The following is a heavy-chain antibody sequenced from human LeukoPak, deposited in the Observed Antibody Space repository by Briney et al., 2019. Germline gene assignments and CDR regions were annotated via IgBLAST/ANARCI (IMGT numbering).Heavy chain of an antibody. J-gene: IGHJ3*02. CDR3: ARDPPEGFTMVRGVTRGAFDI. CDR1: GGSISSSPYF. CDR2: VYYSGST. Sequence: SETLSLTCTVSGGSISSSPYFWGWIRQPPGKGLEWIGSVYYSGSTYYNPSLKSRITISADTSKSQFSLKLSSVTAADTAVYYCARDPPEGFTMVRGVTRGAFDIWGQGTMVTVSS. D-gene: IGHD3-10*01. V-gene: IGHV4-39*07.